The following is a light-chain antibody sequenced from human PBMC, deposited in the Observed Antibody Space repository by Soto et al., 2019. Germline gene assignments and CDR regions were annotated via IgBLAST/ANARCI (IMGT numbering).Light chain of an antibody. CDR1: SSNFGSNS. Sequence: QSVLTQPLSASGTPGQRVTISCSGSSSNFGSNSVSWYQHLPGTAPRLLIYSNNQRPSGVPDRFSGSKSGTSASLAISGLQSEDEAEYYCAAWDDSLKGPVFGGGTKLTVL. J-gene: IGLJ3*02. CDR2: SNN. CDR3: AAWDDSLKGPV. V-gene: IGLV1-44*01.